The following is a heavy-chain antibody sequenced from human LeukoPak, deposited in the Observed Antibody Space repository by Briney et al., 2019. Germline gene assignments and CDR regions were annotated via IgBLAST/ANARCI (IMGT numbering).Heavy chain of an antibody. CDR1: GGSFSGYY. Sequence: PSETLSLTCAVYGGSFSGYYWRWIRPPPGKSLEWIGEINHSGSTIYHPSLKTRVTISVDTSKNQFSLNLSSVTAADTAVYYCARLVPPYWGQGTLVTVSS. J-gene: IGHJ4*02. D-gene: IGHD1-26*01. V-gene: IGHV4-34*01. CDR3: ARLVPPY. CDR2: INHSGST.